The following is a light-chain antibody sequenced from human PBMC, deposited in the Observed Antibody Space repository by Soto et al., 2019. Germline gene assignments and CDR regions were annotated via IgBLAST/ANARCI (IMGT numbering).Light chain of an antibody. J-gene: IGLJ3*02. CDR1: SSDVGGYNY. CDR2: EVS. CDR3: SSYTSSSTWV. Sequence: QSALTQPASVSGSPGQSITISCTGTSSDVGGYNYVSWYQHLPGKAPKLMIHEVSNRPSGVSNRFSGSKSGNTASLTISGLQVEDEAAYYCSSYTSSSTWVFGGGTKVTVL. V-gene: IGLV2-14*01.